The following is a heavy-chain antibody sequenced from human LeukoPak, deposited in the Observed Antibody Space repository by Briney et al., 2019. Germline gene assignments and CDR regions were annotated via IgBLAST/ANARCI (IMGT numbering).Heavy chain of an antibody. CDR1: GGSISSYY. CDR2: IYYSGST. CDR3: AREYDSSGYYWNAFDM. V-gene: IGHV4-59*12. D-gene: IGHD3-22*01. J-gene: IGHJ3*02. Sequence: SETLSLTCTVSGGSISSYYWSWIRQPPGKGLEWIGYIYYSGSTNYNPSLKSRVTISVDTSKNQFSLKLSSVTAADTAVYYCAREYDSSGYYWNAFDMWGQGTMVTVSS.